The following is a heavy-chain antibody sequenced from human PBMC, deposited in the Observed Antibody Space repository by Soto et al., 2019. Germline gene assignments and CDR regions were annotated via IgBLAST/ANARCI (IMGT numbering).Heavy chain of an antibody. CDR3: ARGSIVVVPAAAYYYYYGMDV. CDR1: GGTFSSYA. D-gene: IGHD2-2*01. CDR2: IIPIFVTA. J-gene: IGHJ6*02. Sequence: QVQLVQSGAEVKKPGSSVKVSCKASGGTFSSYAISWVRQAPGQGLEWMGGIIPIFVTANYAQKFQGRVTITADESTSTAYMELSSLRSEDTAVYYCARGSIVVVPAAAYYYYYGMDVWGQGTTVTVSS. V-gene: IGHV1-69*01.